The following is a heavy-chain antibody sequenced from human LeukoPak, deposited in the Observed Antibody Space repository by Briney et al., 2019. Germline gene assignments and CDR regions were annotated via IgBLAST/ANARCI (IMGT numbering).Heavy chain of an antibody. D-gene: IGHD3-22*01. CDR1: EFTFSNYG. CDR3: AKGDSGFYFYFDY. J-gene: IGHJ4*02. Sequence: GKSLRLSCAASEFTFSNYGMHWVRQAPGKGLELVAGISSDGSEEYYADSVEGRFTISRDNPKNSLYLEMNSLRAEDTAVYYCAKGDSGFYFYFDYWGQGTPVTVSS. V-gene: IGHV3-30*18. CDR2: ISSDGSEE.